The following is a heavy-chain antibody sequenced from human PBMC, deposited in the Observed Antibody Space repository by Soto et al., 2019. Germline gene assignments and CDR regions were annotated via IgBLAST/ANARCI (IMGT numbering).Heavy chain of an antibody. CDR2: INPDGGST. Sequence: QPGGSLRLSCAASGFTFSGYWMHWVRQAPGEGLVWVSRINPDGGSTNYADSVKGRFTISRDNAKNTLFLQMNGLRAEDTAVYYCARETYSFNDYWGRGTLVTVS. J-gene: IGHJ4*02. CDR1: GFTFSGYW. V-gene: IGHV3-74*01. CDR3: ARETYSFNDY. D-gene: IGHD4-4*01.